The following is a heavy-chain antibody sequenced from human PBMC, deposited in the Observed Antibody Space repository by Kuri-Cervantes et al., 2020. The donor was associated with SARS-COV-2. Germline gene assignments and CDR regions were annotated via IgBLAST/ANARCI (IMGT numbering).Heavy chain of an antibody. D-gene: IGHD3-16*01. Sequence: GESLKISCAASGFTFSSYAMTWVRQAPGKGLEWVSGISESGDITDYAESVKGRFTISRDSSKNTLYLQMDSLKVEDTAAYYCAKGGVLGQTLHFWGQGTPVTVSS. CDR2: ISESGDIT. V-gene: IGHV3-23*01. CDR1: GFTFSSYA. CDR3: AKGGVLGQTLHF. J-gene: IGHJ4*02.